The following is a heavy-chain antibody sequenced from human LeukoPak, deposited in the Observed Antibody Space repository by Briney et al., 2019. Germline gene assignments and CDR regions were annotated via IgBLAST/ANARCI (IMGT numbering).Heavy chain of an antibody. J-gene: IGHJ4*02. CDR1: GFTVSSNY. Sequence: GGSLRLSCAASGFTVSSNYMSWVRQAPGKGLEWVSVTYSGGSTYYADSVKGRFTISRDNSKNTLYLQMNSLRAEDTAVYYCARDSPTVTTVSQSTDYFDYWGQGTLVTVSS. CDR2: TYSGGST. CDR3: ARDSPTVTTVSQSTDYFDY. D-gene: IGHD4-17*01. V-gene: IGHV3-66*01.